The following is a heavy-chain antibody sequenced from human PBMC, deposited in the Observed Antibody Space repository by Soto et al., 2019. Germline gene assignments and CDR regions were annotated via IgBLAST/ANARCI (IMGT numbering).Heavy chain of an antibody. CDR1: GYPVTAYY. CDR3: ARGGGVGVAGSAAFDM. Sequence: QLHLVQSGAVVKKPGASVTVSCSASGYPVTAYYMHWVRQAPGRGLEWMGGINPATGAAKYTQTFQGRGTMTRETSTSTVFMELGGLTSEDTAVFYCARGGGVGVAGSAAFDMWGQGTLVTVSS. V-gene: IGHV1-2*02. D-gene: IGHD3-3*01. J-gene: IGHJ3*02. CDR2: INPATGAA.